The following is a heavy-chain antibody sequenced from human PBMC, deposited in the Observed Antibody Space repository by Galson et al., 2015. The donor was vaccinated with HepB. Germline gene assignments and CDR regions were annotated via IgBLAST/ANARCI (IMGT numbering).Heavy chain of an antibody. Sequence: SCKASGYTFTGYYMHWVRQAPGQGLEWMGWINPNSGGTNYAQKFQGRVTMTRDTSISTAYMELSRLRSDDTAVYYCARDGYYYDSSGYPDYWGQGTLVTVSS. D-gene: IGHD3-22*01. CDR2: INPNSGGT. J-gene: IGHJ4*02. V-gene: IGHV1-2*02. CDR1: GYTFTGYY. CDR3: ARDGYYYDSSGYPDY.